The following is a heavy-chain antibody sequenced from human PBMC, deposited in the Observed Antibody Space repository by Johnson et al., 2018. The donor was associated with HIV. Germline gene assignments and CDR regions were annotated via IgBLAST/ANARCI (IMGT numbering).Heavy chain of an antibody. V-gene: IGHV3-30-3*01. Sequence: VQVLESGGGVVQPGSSLRLSCAASGFTFSNYAVHWVRQAPGKGLEWVAVISSDGSAKYYADSVKGPFTISRDNSKNTLYLQWNTLRAADTAVYYCARDWDAYGAFDIWGQGTMVTVSS. CDR3: ARDWDAYGAFDI. CDR1: GFTFSNYA. CDR2: ISSDGSAK. J-gene: IGHJ3*02. D-gene: IGHD1-26*01.